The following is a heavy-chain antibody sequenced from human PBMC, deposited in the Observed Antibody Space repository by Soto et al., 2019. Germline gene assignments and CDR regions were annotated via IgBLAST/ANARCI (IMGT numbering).Heavy chain of an antibody. V-gene: IGHV4-39*01. CDR3: ARHTRNQFDP. CDR2: IYYSERTSYNSGST. CDR1: GDSMTSSSYY. J-gene: IGHJ5*02. Sequence: SETLSLTCTVSGDSMTSSSYYWGWIRQPPGKGLEWIGSIYYSERTSYNSGSTYYSPSLKGRVTISGDTSKSQFSLKLSSVTAADTAVYYCARHTRNQFDPWGQGTLVTVSS.